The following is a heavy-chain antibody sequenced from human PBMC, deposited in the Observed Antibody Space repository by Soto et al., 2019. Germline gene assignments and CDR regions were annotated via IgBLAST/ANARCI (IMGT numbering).Heavy chain of an antibody. J-gene: IGHJ6*03. V-gene: IGHV2-26*01. Sequence: QVTLKESGPVLVKPTETLTLTCTVSGFSLSNARMGVSWIRQPPGQALEWLAHLFSNDEKSYSTSLKRRLTSSKDTSKSQGVRTMTNMDPVDTATDYCARGNDFWSGQDYDYYMDVWGKGTTVTVSS. D-gene: IGHD3-3*01. CDR1: GFSLSNARMG. CDR3: ARGNDFWSGQDYDYYMDV. CDR2: LFSNDEK.